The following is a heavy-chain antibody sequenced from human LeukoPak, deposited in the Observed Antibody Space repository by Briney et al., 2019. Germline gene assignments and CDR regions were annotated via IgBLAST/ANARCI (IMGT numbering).Heavy chain of an antibody. CDR2: INAGNGNT. D-gene: IGHD6-13*01. Sequence: GESLKISCEGSGYSFTSYWIGWVRQAPGQRLEWMGWINAGNGNTKYSRKFQGRVTITRDTSASTAYMELGSLRSEDTAVYYCARDPIGSSWPYYFDYWGQGTLVTVSS. CDR3: ARDPIGSSWPYYFDY. CDR1: GYSFTSYW. J-gene: IGHJ4*02. V-gene: IGHV1-3*01.